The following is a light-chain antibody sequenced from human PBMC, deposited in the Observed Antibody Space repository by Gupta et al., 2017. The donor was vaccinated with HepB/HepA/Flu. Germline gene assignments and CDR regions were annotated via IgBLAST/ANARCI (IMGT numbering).Light chain of an antibody. CDR1: NIRSYL. CDR2: GRN. J-gene: IGLJ3*02. Sequence: SSELTQDPAVAVALGQPVRITCQGDNIRSYLVSSYQQKPGQAPVLVIYGRNNRPSGIPDRCSGSSSGNTASFIITAAQPEDEAAYYCNATYGSGIHLVFGGGTKLTVL. CDR3: NATYGSGIHLV. V-gene: IGLV3-19*01.